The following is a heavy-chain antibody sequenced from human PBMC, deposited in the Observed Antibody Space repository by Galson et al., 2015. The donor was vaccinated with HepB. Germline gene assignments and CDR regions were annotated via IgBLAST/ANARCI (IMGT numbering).Heavy chain of an antibody. J-gene: IGHJ6*02. D-gene: IGHD5-24*01. CDR1: GYSFSSYW. CDR2: TYPGDSDS. CDR3: ARQGGGRWLPYGMDV. V-gene: IGHV5-51*01. Sequence: QSGAEVKKPGESLKISCKGSGYSFSSYWIAWVRQMPGKGLEWMGITYPGDSDSRYSSSFQGQVTISADKSINTAYVQWRSLKASDTAIYYCARQGGGRWLPYGMDVWGQGTTVTVSS.